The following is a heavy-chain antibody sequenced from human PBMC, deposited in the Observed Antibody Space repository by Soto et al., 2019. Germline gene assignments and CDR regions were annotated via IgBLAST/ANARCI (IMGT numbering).Heavy chain of an antibody. CDR2: IIPILGIA. CDR1: GGTFSSYT. D-gene: IGHD2-2*01. V-gene: IGHV1-69*02. Sequence: QVQLVQSGAEVKKPGSSVKVCCKASGGTFSSYTISWVRQAPGQGLEWMGRIIPILGIANYAQKFQGRVTITADKSTSTAYMELSSLRSEDTAVYYCARVPDIVVVPAAPTYYYYGMDVWGQGTTVTVSS. CDR3: ARVPDIVVVPAAPTYYYYGMDV. J-gene: IGHJ6*02.